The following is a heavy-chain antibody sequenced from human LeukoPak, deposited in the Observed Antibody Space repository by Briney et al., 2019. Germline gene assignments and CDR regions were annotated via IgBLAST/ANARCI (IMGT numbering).Heavy chain of an antibody. V-gene: IGHV3-49*04. J-gene: IGHJ6*03. CDR3: TRLATGTSLMDLLRSTYYYYMDV. Sequence: GGSLRLSCAASGFTFSSYWMSWVRQAPGKGLEWISFIRTKTYGGTTEYAPSVKGRFTVSRDDSQSIAFLQMNSLKTEDTAVYYCTRLATGTSLMDLLRSTYYYYMDVWGKGTTVTVSS. CDR1: GFTFSSYW. D-gene: IGHD1-7*01. CDR2: IRTKTYGGTT.